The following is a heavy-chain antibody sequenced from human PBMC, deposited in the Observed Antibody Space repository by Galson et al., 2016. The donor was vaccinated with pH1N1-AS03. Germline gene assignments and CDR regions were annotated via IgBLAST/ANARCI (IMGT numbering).Heavy chain of an antibody. V-gene: IGHV1-18*01. J-gene: IGHJ4*02. CDR1: GGTFSNHG. Sequence: SAKVSCKASGGTFSNHGISWVRQAPGQGLEWMGWINPYNGNTNYAQKLQGRVTMTTDTSTSTAYMELRSLRSDDTAVYYCARAAAGTASLVWGQGTLVTVSS. CDR2: INPYNGNT. D-gene: IGHD6-13*01. CDR3: ARAAAGTASLV.